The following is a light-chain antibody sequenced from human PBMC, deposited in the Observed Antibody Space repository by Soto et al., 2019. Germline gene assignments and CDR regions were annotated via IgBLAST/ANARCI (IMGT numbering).Light chain of an antibody. CDR1: QSISSW. J-gene: IGKJ1*01. Sequence: DVQMTQSPSTLSASVGDRVTITCRASQSISSWLAWYQQKPGKAPKLLIFHASSLESGVPSRFSGSGSGTEFILTINSLQPDDFATSYCQQYNGWWTFGQGTKVEIK. CDR3: QQYNGWWT. V-gene: IGKV1-5*01. CDR2: HAS.